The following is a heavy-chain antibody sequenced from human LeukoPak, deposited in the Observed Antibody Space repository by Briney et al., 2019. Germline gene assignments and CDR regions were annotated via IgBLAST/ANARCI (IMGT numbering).Heavy chain of an antibody. V-gene: IGHV3-23*01. J-gene: IGHJ6*03. CDR2: ISGSGGGT. Sequence: GGSLRLSCAASGFTFSSYAMSWGRQAPRERLEWVSAISGSGGGTYYADSVKGRFTISRDNSKNTLYLQMNSLRAEDTAVYYCAKATDYSNYYYYYYMDVWGKGTTVTVSS. CDR3: AKATDYSNYYYYYYMDV. D-gene: IGHD4-11*01. CDR1: GFTFSSYA.